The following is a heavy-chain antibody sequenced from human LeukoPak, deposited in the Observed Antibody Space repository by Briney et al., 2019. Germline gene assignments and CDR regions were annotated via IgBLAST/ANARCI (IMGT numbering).Heavy chain of an antibody. D-gene: IGHD3-3*01. CDR2: ISASGGNA. CDR1: GFTFANYA. CDR3: AKAAISGVVISFDY. J-gene: IGHJ4*02. V-gene: IGHV3-23*01. Sequence: PGGSLRLSCAASGFTFANYAMNWVRQAPGKGLEWVSTISASGGNAYYADSVKGRFTSSRDNSENTLYLQMNSLRAEDTAVYYCAKAAISGVVISFDYWGQGTLLTVSS.